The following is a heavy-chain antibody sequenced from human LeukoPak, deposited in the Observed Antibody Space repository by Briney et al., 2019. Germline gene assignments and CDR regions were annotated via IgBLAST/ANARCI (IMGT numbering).Heavy chain of an antibody. CDR3: AELGITLIGGV. CDR2: ISSSGSTI. J-gene: IGHJ6*04. CDR1: GFTFSSYE. V-gene: IGHV3-48*03. Sequence: GGSLRLSCAASGFTFSSYEMNWVRQAPGKGLEWVSYISSSGSTIYYADSVKGRFTISRDNAKNSLYLQMNSLRAEDTAVYYCAELGITLIGGVWGKGTTVTSSS. D-gene: IGHD3-10*02.